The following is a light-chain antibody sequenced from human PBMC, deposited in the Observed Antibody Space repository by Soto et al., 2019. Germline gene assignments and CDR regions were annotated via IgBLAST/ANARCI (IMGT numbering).Light chain of an antibody. CDR3: QQSYSSLLT. Sequence: DIQMTQSPSSLSASVGDRVTITCRASQSISSYLNWYQQKPGKAPKLLIYAASSLQSGVPSRISGSGSGTDFTLTISSLQPADFATYYCQQSYSSLLTSGGGTKVEIK. J-gene: IGKJ4*01. CDR2: AAS. V-gene: IGKV1-39*01. CDR1: QSISSY.